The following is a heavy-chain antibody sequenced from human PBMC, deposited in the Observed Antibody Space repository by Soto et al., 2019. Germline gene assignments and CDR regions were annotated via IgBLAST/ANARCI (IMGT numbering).Heavy chain of an antibody. V-gene: IGHV1-18*01. D-gene: IGHD3-10*01. CDR1: GYTFNSYG. J-gene: IGHJ4*02. CDR2: ISAYNGNT. CDR3: ARVLLWFGELLSQFDY. Sequence: QVQLVQSGAEVKKPGASVKVSCKASGYTFNSYGISRVRQAPGQGLEWMGWISAYNGNTNYAQKLQGRVTMTTDTSTSTAYMELRSLRAADTAVYYCARVLLWFGELLSQFDYWGQGTMVTVSS.